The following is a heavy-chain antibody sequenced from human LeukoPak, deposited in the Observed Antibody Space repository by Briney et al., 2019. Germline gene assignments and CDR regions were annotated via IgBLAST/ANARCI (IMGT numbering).Heavy chain of an antibody. CDR2: IYTSGST. Sequence: SQTLSLTCTVSGGSISSSSYYWSWIRQPAGKGLEWIGRIYTSGSTNYNPSLKSRVTISVDTSKNQFSLKLSSVTAADTAVYYCAREAVIVGAIAGDAFDIWGQGTMVTVSS. D-gene: IGHD1-26*01. V-gene: IGHV4-61*02. J-gene: IGHJ3*02. CDR3: AREAVIVGAIAGDAFDI. CDR1: GGSISSSSYY.